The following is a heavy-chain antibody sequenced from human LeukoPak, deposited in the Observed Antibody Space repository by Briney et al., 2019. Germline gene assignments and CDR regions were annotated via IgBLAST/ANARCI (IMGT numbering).Heavy chain of an antibody. CDR3: TTDPEYGDYEGYYFDY. CDR2: IKSKTDGGTT. CDR1: GFTFSNAW. J-gene: IGHJ4*02. Sequence: GGSLRLSCAASGFTFSNAWMSWVRQAPGKGLEWVGRIKSKTDGGTTDYAAPVKGRFTISRDDSKNTLYLQMNSPKTEDTAVYYCTTDPEYGDYEGYYFDYWGQGTLVTVSS. D-gene: IGHD4-17*01. V-gene: IGHV3-15*01.